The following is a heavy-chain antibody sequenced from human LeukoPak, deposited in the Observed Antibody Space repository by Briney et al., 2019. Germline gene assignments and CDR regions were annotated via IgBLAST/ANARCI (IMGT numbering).Heavy chain of an antibody. D-gene: IGHD3-3*01. J-gene: IGHJ4*02. CDR3: AKGRRFLAWLLSFDY. Sequence: GGSLRLSCAASGFTFDDYAMHWVRQAPGEGVEWVSGISWNSGSIGYADSVKGRFTISRDNAKNSLYLQMNSLRAEDTALYYCAKGRRFLAWLLSFDYWGQGTLVTVSS. CDR1: GFTFDDYA. CDR2: ISWNSGSI. V-gene: IGHV3-9*01.